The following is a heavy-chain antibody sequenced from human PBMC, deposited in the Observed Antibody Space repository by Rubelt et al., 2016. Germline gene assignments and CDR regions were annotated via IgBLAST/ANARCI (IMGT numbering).Heavy chain of an antibody. V-gene: IGHV3-33*06. CDR2: IWYDGSNK. J-gene: IGHJ6*02. CDR3: AKLFRTFWSGSYVDV. Sequence: QVQLVESGGGVVQPGRSLRLSCAASGFTFSSYGMHWVRQAPGKGLEWVAVIWYDGSNKYYADSVKGRFTISRVNSKNTLYLQMNSLRAEDTAVYYCAKLFRTFWSGSYVDVWGQGTTVTVSS. CDR1: GFTFSSYG. D-gene: IGHD3-3*01.